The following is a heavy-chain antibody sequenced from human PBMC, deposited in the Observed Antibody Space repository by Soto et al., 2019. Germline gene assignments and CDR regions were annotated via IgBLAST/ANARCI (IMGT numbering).Heavy chain of an antibody. CDR3: ARGLWFGENWCDP. Sequence: ASVKVSCKASGYTFTGYYMHWVRQAPGQGLEWMGWINPNSGGTNYAQKFQGRVTMTRDTSISTAYMELSRLRSDDTAVYYCARGLWFGENWCDPWGQGTMVTISS. CDR1: GYTFTGYY. V-gene: IGHV1-2*02. CDR2: INPNSGGT. J-gene: IGHJ5*02. D-gene: IGHD3-10*01.